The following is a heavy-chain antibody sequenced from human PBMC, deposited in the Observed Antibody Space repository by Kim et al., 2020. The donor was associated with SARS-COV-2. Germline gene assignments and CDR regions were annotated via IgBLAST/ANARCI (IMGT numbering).Heavy chain of an antibody. CDR2: IYYTGST. CDR1: GGSISSYY. J-gene: IGHJ4*02. Sequence: SETLSLTCTVSGGSISSYYWSWIRQPPGKGLEWIGYIYYTGSTNYNPSLQSRVTISVDTSKNQFSLKVSSVTAADTAVYYCARRIPDSSGYFVDYWGQGTLVTVSS. V-gene: IGHV4-59*08. CDR3: ARRIPDSSGYFVDY. D-gene: IGHD3-22*01.